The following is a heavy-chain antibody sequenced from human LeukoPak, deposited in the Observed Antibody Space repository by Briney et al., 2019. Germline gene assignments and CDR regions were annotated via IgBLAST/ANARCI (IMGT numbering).Heavy chain of an antibody. CDR2: ISSSSSTI. V-gene: IGHV3-48*01. D-gene: IGHD4-11*01. CDR3: AISTVNSLFDY. Sequence: GGSLRLSCAASGFTFSSYSMNWVRQAPGKWLEWVSYISSSSSTIYYADSVKGRFTISRDNAKNSLYLQMNSLRAEDTAVYYCAISTVNSLFDYWGQGTLVTVSS. CDR1: GFTFSSYS. J-gene: IGHJ4*02.